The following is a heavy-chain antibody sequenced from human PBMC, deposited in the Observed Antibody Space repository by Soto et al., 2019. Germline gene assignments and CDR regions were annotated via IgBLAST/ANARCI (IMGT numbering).Heavy chain of an antibody. CDR1: GYTFTSYG. Sequence: QVQLVQSGAEVKKPGASVKVSCKAAGYTFTSYGISWVRQAPGQGRAWMGWSSDYNGNTNYAQKIQGRVTMTTDTSTSTPYMQLRSLRSDDTAVYYCARESQELTKLYYYDSSGSIRDGRYWGQGTLVTVSS. D-gene: IGHD3-22*01. J-gene: IGHJ4*02. V-gene: IGHV1-18*01. CDR2: SSDYNGNT. CDR3: ARESQELTKLYYYDSSGSIRDGRY.